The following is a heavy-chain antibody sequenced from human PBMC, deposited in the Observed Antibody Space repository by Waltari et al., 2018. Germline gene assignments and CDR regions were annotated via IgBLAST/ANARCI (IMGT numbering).Heavy chain of an antibody. CDR1: GFPFDTYW. J-gene: IGHJ4*02. CDR3: ARPQRERWRAFDD. D-gene: IGHD6-19*01. Sequence: EVQLVESGGGLVQPGGSLTLSCIASGFPFDTYWMSWVRQAPGKGLEWVASIKEDGSEKYYVDSVKRRFIISRDNAKNSLLLQLSGLRVEDTAVYYCARPQRERWRAFDDWGQGTPVTVSS. V-gene: IGHV3-7*01. CDR2: IKEDGSEK.